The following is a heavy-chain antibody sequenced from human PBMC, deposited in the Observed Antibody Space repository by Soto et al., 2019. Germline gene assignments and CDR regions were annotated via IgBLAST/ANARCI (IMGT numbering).Heavy chain of an antibody. CDR2: IIPIFGTA. V-gene: IGHV1-69*13. J-gene: IGHJ6*02. CDR1: GGTFSSYA. D-gene: IGHD1-1*01. Sequence: SVKVSCKAPGGTFSSYAISWVRQAPGQGLEWMGGIIPIFGTANYAQKFQGRVTITADESTSTAYMELSSLRSEDTAVYFCASPTKPLYYYYGMDVWGQGTTVTVSS. CDR3: ASPTKPLYYYYGMDV.